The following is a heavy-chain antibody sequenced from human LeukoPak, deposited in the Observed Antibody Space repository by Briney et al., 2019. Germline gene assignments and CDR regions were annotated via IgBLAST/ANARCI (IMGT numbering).Heavy chain of an antibody. J-gene: IGHJ3*02. V-gene: IGHV5-51*01. Sequence: GESLKISCKASGYTFAIYWIGWVRQMPGKGLEWMGIIYPGDSDARYSPSFQGQVTISADKSISTAYLQWSSLKASDTAMYYCARNMVRGARRGAFDIWGQGTMVTVSS. CDR1: GYTFAIYW. D-gene: IGHD3-10*01. CDR2: IYPGDSDA. CDR3: ARNMVRGARRGAFDI.